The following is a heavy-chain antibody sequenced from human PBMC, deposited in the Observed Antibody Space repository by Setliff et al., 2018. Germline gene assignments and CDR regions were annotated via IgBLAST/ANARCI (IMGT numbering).Heavy chain of an antibody. CDR3: AGVYGENDLPDI. CDR2: IYYRGST. J-gene: IGHJ3*02. Sequence: SETLSLTCTVSGGSISSTSYYWAWIRQPPGKGLEWTGSIYYRGSTFIYPSLRSRVTISADTSKNQFSLKLTFVAAADTAMYYCAGVYGENDLPDIWGQGTMVTVSS. D-gene: IGHD4-17*01. CDR1: GGSISSTSYY. V-gene: IGHV4-39*07.